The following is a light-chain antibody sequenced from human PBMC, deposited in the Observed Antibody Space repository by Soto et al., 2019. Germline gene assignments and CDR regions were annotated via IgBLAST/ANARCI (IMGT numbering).Light chain of an antibody. J-gene: IGKJ4*01. CDR1: QSVSTNY. Sequence: EIVTTQSPGPLSLSPGERATLSCRASQSVSTNYLAWYQQKPGQAPRLLIYGSSNMATGIQDRFGGSGSGTDFTLTISRLEPQDFAVYFCQQYYNWHLTICGGTQVDIK. CDR3: QQYYNWHLT. V-gene: IGKV3-20*01. CDR2: GSS.